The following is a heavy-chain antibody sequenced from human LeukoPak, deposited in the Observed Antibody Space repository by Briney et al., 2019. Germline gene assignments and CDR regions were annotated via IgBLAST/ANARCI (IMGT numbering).Heavy chain of an antibody. CDR1: GFTFSSYE. CDR3: AREEGYYGSGSSTFDY. V-gene: IGHV3-48*03. Sequence: GGSLRLSCAASGFTFSSYEMNWVRQAPGKGLEWVSYISSSGSTIYYADSVKGRFTISRDNAKNSLYLQMNSLRAEDTAVYYCAREEGYYGSGSSTFDYWGQGTLVTVSS. D-gene: IGHD3-10*01. CDR2: ISSSGSTI. J-gene: IGHJ4*02.